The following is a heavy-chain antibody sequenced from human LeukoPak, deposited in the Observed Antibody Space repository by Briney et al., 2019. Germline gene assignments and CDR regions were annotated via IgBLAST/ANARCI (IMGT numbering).Heavy chain of an antibody. J-gene: IGHJ4*02. CDR3: AKEPVPDSGSLKQPLDY. D-gene: IGHD1-26*01. V-gene: IGHV3-23*01. CDR2: ITGSGGST. Sequence: GGSLRLSCAASGFTFSSYAMSWVRQAPGKGLEWVSAITGSGGSTYYADSVKGRFTISRDNSKNTLYLQMNSLRAEDTAVYYCAKEPVPDSGSLKQPLDYWGQGTLVTVSS. CDR1: GFTFSSYA.